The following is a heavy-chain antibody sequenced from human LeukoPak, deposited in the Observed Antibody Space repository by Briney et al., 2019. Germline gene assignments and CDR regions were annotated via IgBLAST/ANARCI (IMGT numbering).Heavy chain of an antibody. J-gene: IGHJ4*02. V-gene: IGHV3-7*01. CDR3: ARGARQWLVPDFDY. CDR2: IKQDGSEK. CDR1: GFTFSSYW. D-gene: IGHD6-19*01. Sequence: GGSLRLSCAASGFTFSSYWMSWVRQAPGKGLEWVANIKQDGSEKYYVDSVKGRFTISRDNAKNSLYLQMNSLRAEDTAVYYCARGARQWLVPDFDYWGQGTLVTVSS.